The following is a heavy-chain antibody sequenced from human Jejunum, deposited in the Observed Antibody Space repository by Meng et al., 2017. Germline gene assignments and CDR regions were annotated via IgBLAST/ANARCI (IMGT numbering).Heavy chain of an antibody. V-gene: IGHV4-39*01. J-gene: IGHJ4*02. CDR3: ARNCTNTRCSHRGFDN. CDR1: GGSITSHPYY. CDR2: AYYSGST. Sequence: QLQLQESGPGLVKPSETLSLTCTVSGGSITSHPYYWAWIRHPPGKGLEWIGRAYYSGSTYYNPSLRSRVTISVDTSKNQFSLRLSSVTASDTALYYCARNCTNTRCSHRGFDNWGQGSLVTVSS. D-gene: IGHD2-2*01.